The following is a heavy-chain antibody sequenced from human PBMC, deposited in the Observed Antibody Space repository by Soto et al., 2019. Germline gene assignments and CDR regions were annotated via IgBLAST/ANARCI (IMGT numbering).Heavy chain of an antibody. Sequence: KPSETLSLTCIVSGGSISEKYWNWVRQPPGKGLEWIGLIFANGHTDYNPSLKSRVTMSVDASKNQFSLRLTSMTAADTAVYYCVASLAASGLNWLDPWGRGTLVTVSS. D-gene: IGHD6-13*01. CDR1: GGSISEKY. CDR2: IFANGHT. V-gene: IGHV4-4*07. J-gene: IGHJ5*02. CDR3: VASLAASGLNWLDP.